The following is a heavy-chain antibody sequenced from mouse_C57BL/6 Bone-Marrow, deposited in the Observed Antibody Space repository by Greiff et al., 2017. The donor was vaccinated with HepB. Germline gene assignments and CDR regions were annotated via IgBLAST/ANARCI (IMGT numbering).Heavy chain of an antibody. J-gene: IGHJ3*01. CDR2: IDPETGGT. CDR3: TGGGYRFAY. Sequence: VKLVESGAELVRPGASVTLSCKASGYTFTDYEMHWVKQTPVHGLEWIGAIDPETGGTAYNQKFKGKAILTADKSSSTAYMELRSLTSEDSAVYYCTGGGYRFAYWGQGTLVTVSA. V-gene: IGHV1-15*01. CDR1: GYTFTDYE.